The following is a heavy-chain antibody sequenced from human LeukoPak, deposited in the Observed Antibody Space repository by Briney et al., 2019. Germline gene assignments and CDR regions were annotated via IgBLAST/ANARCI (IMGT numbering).Heavy chain of an antibody. CDR3: VRSGGSYSPVDY. CDR2: IYYSGTS. CDR1: GVSISGYN. Sequence: SETLSLTCSVSGVSISGYNGSWIRHPQGKGLKWIGYIYYSGTSKYNPSLKSRVTISVDTSKNQFSLKLTSVTAADTAVYYCVRSGGSYSPVDYWGQGTLVTVSS. D-gene: IGHD1-26*01. V-gene: IGHV4-59*01. J-gene: IGHJ4*02.